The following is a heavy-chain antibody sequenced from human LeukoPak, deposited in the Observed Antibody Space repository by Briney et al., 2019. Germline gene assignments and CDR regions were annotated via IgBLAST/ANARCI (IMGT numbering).Heavy chain of an antibody. CDR2: IKSKTDGGTT. CDR3: TTFSMIVVVITD. J-gene: IGHJ4*02. CDR1: GFTFSNAW. Sequence: GGSLRLSCAASGFTFSNAWMSWVRQAPGKGLEWVGRIKSKTDGGTTDYAAPVKGRFTISRDDSKNTLYLQMNSLKTEDAAVYYCTTFSMIVVVITDWGQGTLVTVSS. V-gene: IGHV3-15*01. D-gene: IGHD3-22*01.